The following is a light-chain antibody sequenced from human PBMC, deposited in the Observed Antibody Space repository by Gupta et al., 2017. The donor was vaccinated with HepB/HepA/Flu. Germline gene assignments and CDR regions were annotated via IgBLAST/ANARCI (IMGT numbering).Light chain of an antibody. CDR3: ATWDSSLMGVV. CDR2: DND. CDR1: RPNTGNNY. V-gene: IGLV1-51*01. J-gene: IGLJ2*01. Sequence: QSLLTPPPSVSAAPGQRVTISCSGSRPNTGNNYVFWYQQCPGVAPKLLIYDNDERPSGIPDRFSGSKSGTSATVGSTGLQTGEEADYYCATWDSSLMGVVFGGGTKLTVL.